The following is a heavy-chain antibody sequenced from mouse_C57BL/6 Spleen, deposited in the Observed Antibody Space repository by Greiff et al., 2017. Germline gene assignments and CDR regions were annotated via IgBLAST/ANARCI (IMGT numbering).Heavy chain of an antibody. V-gene: IGHV1-64*01. CDR3: ARRGYDYDVDY. Sequence: QVQLKQPGAELVKPGASVKLSCKASGYTFTSYWMHWVKQRPGQGLEWIGMIHPNIGSTNYNEKFKSKATLTVDKSSSTAYMQLSSLTSEDSAVYYCARRGYDYDVDYWGQGTTLTVSS. CDR2: IHPNIGST. D-gene: IGHD2-4*01. J-gene: IGHJ2*01. CDR1: GYTFTSYW.